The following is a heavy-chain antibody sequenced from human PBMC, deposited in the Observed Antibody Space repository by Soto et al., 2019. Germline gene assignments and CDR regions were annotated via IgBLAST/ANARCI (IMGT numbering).Heavy chain of an antibody. CDR3: ARPSSSSSYDYYYYGMDV. D-gene: IGHD6-6*01. Sequence: NHPGEALKISCKGSGYSFTSYWIGWVRQMPGKGLEWMGIIYPGDSDTRYSPSFQGQVTISADKSISTAYLQWSSLKASDTAMYYCARPSSSSSYDYYYYGMDVWGQGTTVTVSS. CDR2: IYPGDSDT. J-gene: IGHJ6*02. CDR1: GYSFTSYW. V-gene: IGHV5-51*01.